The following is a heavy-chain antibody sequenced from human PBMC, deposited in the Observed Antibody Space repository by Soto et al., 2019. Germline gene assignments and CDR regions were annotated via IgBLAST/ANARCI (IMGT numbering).Heavy chain of an antibody. J-gene: IGHJ4*02. CDR2: INAGNGNT. CDR3: ARALTIFGVVIGY. D-gene: IGHD3-3*01. Sequence: QVQLVQSGAEVKKPGASVKVSCKASGYTFTSYAMHWVRQAPGQRLEWMGWINAGNGNTKYSQKFRGRVTITRDTSASTAYMELSSLRSEDTAVYYCARALTIFGVVIGYWGQGTLVTVSS. V-gene: IGHV1-3*01. CDR1: GYTFTSYA.